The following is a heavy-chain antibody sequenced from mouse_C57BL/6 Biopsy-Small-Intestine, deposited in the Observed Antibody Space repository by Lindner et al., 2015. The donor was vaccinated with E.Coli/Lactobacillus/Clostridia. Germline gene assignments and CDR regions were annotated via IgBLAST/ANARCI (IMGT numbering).Heavy chain of an antibody. V-gene: IGHV1-54*01. CDR2: INPGSGGT. J-gene: IGHJ2*02. CDR1: GYAFSNFL. CDR3: ASWGNFDY. Sequence: VQLQESGAELVRPGTSVKVSCKASGYAFSNFLIEWVKLSPGQGLEWVGVINPGSGGTDYNEKFKGKATLTADKSSSTAFMQLSSLTSEDSAVYFCASWGNFDYWGQGTSLTVSS.